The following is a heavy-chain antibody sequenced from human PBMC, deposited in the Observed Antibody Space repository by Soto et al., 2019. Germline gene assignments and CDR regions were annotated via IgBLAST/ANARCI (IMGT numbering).Heavy chain of an antibody. CDR1: GASLISSY. CDR3: AKGWDVKYFDH. Sequence: VQLQESGPGLVKPSETLSLSCDVSGASLISSYWSWVRQHAGKGLEWCGHSFSSGRTTYNPALKTRVTMSIDTPNNKISLSLNSVTAADTAVYDCAKGWDVKYFDHWGQGARVTVSS. J-gene: IGHJ4*02. V-gene: IGHV4-4*07. CDR2: SFSSGRT. D-gene: IGHD1-26*01.